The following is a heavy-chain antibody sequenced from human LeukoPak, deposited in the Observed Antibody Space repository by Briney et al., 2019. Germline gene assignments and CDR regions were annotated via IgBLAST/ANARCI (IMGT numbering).Heavy chain of an antibody. CDR2: ISPNSGDT. J-gene: IGHJ4*02. D-gene: IGHD5-18*01. CDR1: GYTFTGYY. CDR3: ARRGVDTYGLQASGDFDY. Sequence: ASVKVSCKASGYTFTGYYVHWVRQAPGQGLEWMGRISPNSGDTNYAQKFQGRVTMTRDTSSSTAYMELIRLRSDDTAVYYCARRGVDTYGLQASGDFDYWGQGILVTVSS. V-gene: IGHV1-2*06.